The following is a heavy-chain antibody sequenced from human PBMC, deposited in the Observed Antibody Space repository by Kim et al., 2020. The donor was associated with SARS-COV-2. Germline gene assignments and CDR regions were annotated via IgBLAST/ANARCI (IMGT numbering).Heavy chain of an antibody. V-gene: IGHV1-69*04. CDR1: GGTFGSYA. CDR2: IIPILGIA. J-gene: IGHJ6*02. CDR3: ARCTVTTGGNYYGMDV. Sequence: SVKVSCKASGGTFGSYAISWVRQAPGQGLEWMGRIIPILGIANYAQKFQGRVTITADKSTSTAYMELSSLRSEDTAVYYCARCTVTTGGNYYGMDVWGQGTPVNVSS. D-gene: IGHD4-17*01.